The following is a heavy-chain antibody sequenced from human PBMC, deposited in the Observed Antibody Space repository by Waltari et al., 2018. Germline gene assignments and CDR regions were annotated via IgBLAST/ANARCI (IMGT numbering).Heavy chain of an antibody. J-gene: IGHJ4*02. CDR2: INPDGNTI. Sequence: EVQVVESGGGLVQPGGSLRLSCAASRFTVSRYWMHWVRQAPGKGLVWVSRINPDGNTINYADSVRGRFIISRDSARNTLYLQMNSLRADDTAVYYCVRDFGGNLDSWGQGTLVTVSS. CDR3: VRDFGGNLDS. V-gene: IGHV3-74*01. CDR1: RFTVSRYW. D-gene: IGHD2-15*01.